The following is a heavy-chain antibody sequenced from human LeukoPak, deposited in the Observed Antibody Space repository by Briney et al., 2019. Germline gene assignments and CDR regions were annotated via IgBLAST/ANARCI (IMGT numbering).Heavy chain of an antibody. CDR1: GYTFTGYY. V-gene: IGHV1-2*02. Sequence: ASVKVSCKASGYTFTGYYMHWVRQAPGQGLEWMGWINPNSGGTNYAQKFRGRVTMTRDTSISTAYMELSRLRSDDTAVYYCARAGPNYYDSSAYWGQGTLVTVSS. J-gene: IGHJ4*02. CDR2: INPNSGGT. D-gene: IGHD3-22*01. CDR3: ARAGPNYYDSSAY.